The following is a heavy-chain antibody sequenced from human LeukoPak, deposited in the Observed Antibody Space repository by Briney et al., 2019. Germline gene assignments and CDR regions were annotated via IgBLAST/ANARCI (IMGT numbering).Heavy chain of an antibody. V-gene: IGHV4-59*01. Sequence: SETLSLTCTVSGGSISSYYWSWIRQPPGKGLEWIGYIYYSGSTNYNPSLKSRVTIPVDTSKNQFSLKLSSVTAADMAVYYCARCIAAAGSLDYWGQGTLVTVSS. D-gene: IGHD6-13*01. J-gene: IGHJ4*02. CDR3: ARCIAAAGSLDY. CDR2: IYYSGST. CDR1: GGSISSYY.